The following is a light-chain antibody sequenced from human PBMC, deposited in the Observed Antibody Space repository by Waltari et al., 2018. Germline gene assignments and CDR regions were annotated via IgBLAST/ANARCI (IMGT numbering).Light chain of an antibody. J-gene: IGKJ2*01. CDR3: QQSYSTPQT. CDR1: HSISSY. CDR2: AAS. Sequence: IQRPQSPSSLSASVGDRVTITCRASHSISSYLYWYQQKPGKAPKLLIYAASSLQSGVPARFSGSGSGTDFTLTISSLQPEDFATYYCQQSYSTPQTFGQGTKLEIK. V-gene: IGKV1-39*01.